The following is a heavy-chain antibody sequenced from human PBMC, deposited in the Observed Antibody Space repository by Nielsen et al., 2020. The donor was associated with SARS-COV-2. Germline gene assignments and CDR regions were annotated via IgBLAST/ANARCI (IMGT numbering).Heavy chain of an antibody. V-gene: IGHV3-21*01. CDR1: GFTFSSYS. Sequence: GGSLRLSCAASGFTFSSYSMNWVRQAPGKGLEWVSSISSSSSYIYYADSVKGRFTISRDNAKNSLYLQMNSLRAEDTAVYYCARTYYDFWSGYASVPMDVWGQGTTVTVSS. CDR2: ISSSSSYI. D-gene: IGHD3-3*01. CDR3: ARTYYDFWSGYASVPMDV. J-gene: IGHJ6*02.